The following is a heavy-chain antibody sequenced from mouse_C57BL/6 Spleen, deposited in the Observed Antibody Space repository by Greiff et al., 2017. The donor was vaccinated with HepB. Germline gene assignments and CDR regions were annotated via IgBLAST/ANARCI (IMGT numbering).Heavy chain of an antibody. Sequence: DVMLVESGGDLVKPGGSLKLSCAASGFTFSSYGMSWVRQTPDKRLEWVATISSGGSYTYYPDSVKGRFTISRDNAKNTLYLQMSSLKSEDTAMYYCARQGSSYLWYFDVWGTGTTVTVSS. D-gene: IGHD1-1*01. J-gene: IGHJ1*03. V-gene: IGHV5-6*02. CDR3: ARQGSSYLWYFDV. CDR2: ISSGGSYT. CDR1: GFTFSSYG.